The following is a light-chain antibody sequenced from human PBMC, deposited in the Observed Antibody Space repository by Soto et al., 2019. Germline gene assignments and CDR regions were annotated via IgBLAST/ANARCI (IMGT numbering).Light chain of an antibody. CDR2: GAS. CDR1: QSVSSN. Sequence: EIVMTQSPATLSVSPGERATLSCRASQSVSSNLAWYQHKPGQAPRLLIYGASTRAIGLPARFSGSGSGTEFTLTISSLQSEDFAVYYCQQYNNYITFGQGTRLEIK. J-gene: IGKJ5*01. V-gene: IGKV3-15*01. CDR3: QQYNNYIT.